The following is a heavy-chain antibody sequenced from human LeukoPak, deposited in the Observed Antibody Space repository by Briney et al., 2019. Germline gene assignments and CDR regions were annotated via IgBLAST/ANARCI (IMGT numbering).Heavy chain of an antibody. CDR3: ARNDYGEYYFDY. D-gene: IGHD4/OR15-4a*01. Sequence: GGSLRLSCAASGFTFRNYAMHWVRQAPGKVLEWVAVISKDGSNKDCADSVKGRFTISRDNSKNTLYVQMDSLRAEDTAVYYCARNDYGEYYFDYWGQGTLVTVPS. V-gene: IGHV3-30*04. CDR2: ISKDGSNK. J-gene: IGHJ4*02. CDR1: GFTFRNYA.